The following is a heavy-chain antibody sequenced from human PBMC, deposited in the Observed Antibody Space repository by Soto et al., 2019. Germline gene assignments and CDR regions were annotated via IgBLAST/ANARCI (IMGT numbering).Heavy chain of an antibody. CDR2: ISYNGKNK. CDR3: AQDTYYYDSSGYYVFDY. V-gene: IGHV3-30*18. J-gene: IGHJ4*02. CDR1: GSTFSNYG. D-gene: IGHD3-22*01. Sequence: QVQLVDSGGGVVQPGGSLRPSGEASGSTFSNYGMPWVGRAQGKGLEWVEVISYNGKNKNYADSVKGRLTISRDNTKNTLDLQMNSLRVEDTAVYYCAQDTYYYDSSGYYVFDYWGQGTLVTVSS.